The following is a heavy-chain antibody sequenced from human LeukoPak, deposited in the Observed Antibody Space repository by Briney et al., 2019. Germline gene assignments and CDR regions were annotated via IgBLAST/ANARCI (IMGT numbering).Heavy chain of an antibody. J-gene: IGHJ4*02. CDR1: GGTFSSYA. CDR3: ARASSYSYGSQVLGY. D-gene: IGHD5-18*01. Sequence: GASVKVSCKASGGTFSSYAISWVRQAPGQGLEWMGGTIPIFGTANYAQKFQGRVTITTDESTSTAYMELSSLRSEDTAVYYCARASSYSYGSQVLGYWGQGTLVTVSS. CDR2: TIPIFGTA. V-gene: IGHV1-69*05.